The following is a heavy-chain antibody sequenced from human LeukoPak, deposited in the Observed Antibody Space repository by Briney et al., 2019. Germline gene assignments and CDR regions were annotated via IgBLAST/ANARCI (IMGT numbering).Heavy chain of an antibody. D-gene: IGHD3-22*01. J-gene: IGHJ4*02. CDR3: ARDDRSGVVVAALDY. CDR1: GFTFSSYA. V-gene: IGHV3-23*01. Sequence: GGSLRLSCAASGFTFSSYAMSWVRQAPGKGLEWVSGIIANGVNTYYADSVQGRFTISRDNSKNTLYLQMNSLRAEDTALYFCARDDRSGVVVAALDYWGQGTLVTVSS. CDR2: IIANGVNT.